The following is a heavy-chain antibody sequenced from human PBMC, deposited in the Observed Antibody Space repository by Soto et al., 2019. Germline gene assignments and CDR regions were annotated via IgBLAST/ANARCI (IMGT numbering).Heavy chain of an antibody. CDR3: TRNSLGPPDX. Sequence: PGEALKISCKGSGDSFTKWWIGWVRQMPGKGLESMGFVFPGDSPIRYAPSFEGQVTISAEKSTATAYLQWNTLQASESAMYYCTRNSLGPPDXWGQVTLVTVSX. CDR1: GDSFTKWW. CDR2: VFPGDSPI. D-gene: IGHD1-26*01. J-gene: IGHJ4*02. V-gene: IGHV5-51*01.